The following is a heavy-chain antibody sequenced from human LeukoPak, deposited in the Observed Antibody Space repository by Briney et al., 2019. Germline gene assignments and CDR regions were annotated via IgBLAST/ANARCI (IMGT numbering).Heavy chain of an antibody. J-gene: IGHJ5*02. V-gene: IGHV3-30*18. CDR1: GFTLTTSG. CDR2: LSFDGTSK. Sequence: GGSLRLSCAASGFTLTTSGMHWVRQAPDKGLEWVAILSFDGTSKSYSNSVEGRFTISRDNSKNTLFLQMNSLTAEDTALYYCAKDNAGWFDPWGQGTLVIVSS. CDR3: AKDNAGWFDP.